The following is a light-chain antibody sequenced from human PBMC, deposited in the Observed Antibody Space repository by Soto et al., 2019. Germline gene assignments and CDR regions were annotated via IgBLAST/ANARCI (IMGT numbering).Light chain of an antibody. CDR3: QSYDSSLSGSV. Sequence: QAVVTQPPSVSGAPGQRVTISCTGSSSNIGAGYDEHWYQQLPGTAPKLLIYGNSNRPSGVPDRFSGSKSGTSASLAITGLQAEDEADYYCQSYDSSLSGSVFGGGTKLTVL. V-gene: IGLV1-40*01. CDR2: GNS. CDR1: SSNIGAGYD. J-gene: IGLJ2*01.